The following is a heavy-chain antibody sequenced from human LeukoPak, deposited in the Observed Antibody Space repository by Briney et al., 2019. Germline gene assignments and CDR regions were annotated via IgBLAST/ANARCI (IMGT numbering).Heavy chain of an antibody. CDR2: ISSSSSYT. D-gene: IGHD3-10*01. V-gene: IGHV3-11*06. CDR3: AKLSYYASTPRLKPDFDY. Sequence: GGSLRLSCAASGFTFSDYYMSWIRQAPGKGLEWVSYISSSSSYTNYADSVKGRFTISRDNAKNSLYLQMNSLRAEDRAVYYCAKLSYYASTPRLKPDFDYWGQGTLVTVSS. CDR1: GFTFSDYY. J-gene: IGHJ4*02.